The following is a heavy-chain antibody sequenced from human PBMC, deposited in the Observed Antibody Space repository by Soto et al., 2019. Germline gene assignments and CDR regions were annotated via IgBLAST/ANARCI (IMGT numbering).Heavy chain of an antibody. J-gene: IGHJ3*02. V-gene: IGHV3-53*04. Sequence: GGSLRLSCAASGFTVSSNYMSWVRQAPGKGLEWVSVIYSGGSTYYADSMKGRFTISIPNSKNTLYLRMNSLRAEEQAVYYCAREGHIGSDDAFDIWGQGTMVTVSS. CDR3: AREGHIGSDDAFDI. D-gene: IGHD6-25*01. CDR1: GFTVSSNY. CDR2: IYSGGST.